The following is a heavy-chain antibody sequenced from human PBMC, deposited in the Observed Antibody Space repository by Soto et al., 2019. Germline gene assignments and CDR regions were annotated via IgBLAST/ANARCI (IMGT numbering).Heavy chain of an antibody. CDR1: ASTFPIYG. D-gene: IGHD2-15*01. CDR3: ARDLPLAGRKPVFDY. J-gene: IGHJ4*02. CDR2: ISAYNGNT. V-gene: IGHV1-18*04. Sequence: AASVKVSRKASASTFPIYGISWGRQAPGQGLEWMGWISAYNGNTNYAQKLQGRVTMTTDTSTSTAYMELRSLRSDDTAVYYCARDLPLAGRKPVFDYWGQGTLVTGSS.